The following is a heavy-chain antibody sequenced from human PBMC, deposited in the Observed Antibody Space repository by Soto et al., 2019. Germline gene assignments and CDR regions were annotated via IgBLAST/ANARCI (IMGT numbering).Heavy chain of an antibody. D-gene: IGHD3-3*01. V-gene: IGHV4-30-4*01. Sequence: PSETRSLTCTVSGGSITSGDYYWTWIRQPPGKGLEWIGYIYSSGTTYYNASLESRITISVDTSKNQFSLKLSSVTAADTAVYYCARLEYDFWSGTTPDVWGKGTTVTVSS. CDR3: ARLEYDFWSGTTPDV. CDR1: GGSITSGDYY. J-gene: IGHJ6*04. CDR2: IYSSGTT.